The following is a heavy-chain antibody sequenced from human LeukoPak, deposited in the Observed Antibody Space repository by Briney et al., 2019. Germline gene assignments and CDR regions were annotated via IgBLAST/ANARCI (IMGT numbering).Heavy chain of an antibody. Sequence: SQTLSLTCTVSGGSISSGHYNWNWIRQPAGKGLEWIGRIYPSGNTNYNPSFKSRVTISRDTSQNQFSLRLTSVTVADTAVYYCARVPARSGWFDPWGQGTLVTVSS. J-gene: IGHJ5*02. CDR3: ARVPARSGWFDP. V-gene: IGHV4-61*02. CDR1: GGSISSGHYN. CDR2: IYPSGNT.